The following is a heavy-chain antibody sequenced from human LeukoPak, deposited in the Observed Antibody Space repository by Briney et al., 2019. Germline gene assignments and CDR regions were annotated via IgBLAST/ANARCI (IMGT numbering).Heavy chain of an antibody. CDR3: VREGAYSTSSPAGY. CDR1: GFTFSSHW. J-gene: IGHJ4*02. D-gene: IGHD6-6*01. CDR2: INTDGSEK. Sequence: PGGSLRLSCAASGFTFSSHWMSWVRQAPGKGLEWVANINTDGSEKYYVDSVKGRFIISRDNPRNSLFLQMNILTAEDTAIYYCVREGAYSTSSPAGYWGQGTLVSVSS. V-gene: IGHV3-7*01.